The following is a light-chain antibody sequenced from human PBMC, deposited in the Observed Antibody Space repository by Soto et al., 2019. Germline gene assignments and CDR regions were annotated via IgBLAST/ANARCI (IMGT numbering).Light chain of an antibody. CDR3: QQYTSYPWT. V-gene: IGKV1-39*01. J-gene: IGKJ1*01. CDR2: AAS. Sequence: DIQMTQSPSSLSASVGDRVTITCRASQSISSYLNWYQQNPGRPPKLLIYAASTLQSGVPSRFSGSGSGTDFTLTISSLQPDDFATYYCQQYTSYPWTFGQGTKVDIK. CDR1: QSISSY.